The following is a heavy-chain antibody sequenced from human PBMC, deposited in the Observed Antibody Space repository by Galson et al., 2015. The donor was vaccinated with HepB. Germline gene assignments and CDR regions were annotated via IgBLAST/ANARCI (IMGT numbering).Heavy chain of an antibody. CDR2: IKEDGSEE. Sequence: SLRLSCAASGFSFGNYWMTWVRQAPGKGLEWVANIKEDGSEEYYVDSVKGRFTISRDNAKNSLYLQMNSLRAEDTAVYYCARHGSHNFAYWGQGTLVTVSS. CDR1: GFSFGNYW. D-gene: IGHD1-26*01. CDR3: ARHGSHNFAY. J-gene: IGHJ4*02. V-gene: IGHV3-7*01.